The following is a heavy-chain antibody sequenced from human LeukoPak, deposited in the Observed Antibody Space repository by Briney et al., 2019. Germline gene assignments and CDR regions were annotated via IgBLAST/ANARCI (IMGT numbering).Heavy chain of an antibody. CDR1: GFTFGDYG. Sequence: GGSLRLSCTASGFTFGDYGMSWVRQAPGKGLEWVANIKEDGSEKYYVDSVRGRFTISRDNAKNSLYLHMKSLRAEDTAVYYCARVHHSSSWGTDDCWGQGTLVTVSS. CDR3: ARVHHSSSWGTDDC. D-gene: IGHD6-13*01. V-gene: IGHV3-7*01. J-gene: IGHJ4*02. CDR2: IKEDGSEK.